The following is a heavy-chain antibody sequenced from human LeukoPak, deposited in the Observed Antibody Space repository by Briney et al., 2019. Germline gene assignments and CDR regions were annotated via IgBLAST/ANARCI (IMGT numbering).Heavy chain of an antibody. CDR2: INYSGDT. J-gene: IGHJ4*02. Sequence: PSETLSLTCTVSGGSISSSNYYWGWIRQPPGKGLEWIGSINYSGDTYSNPSLKSRLIISVDTSKNQFSLKLSPVTAADTAAYYCARVDIVVVPSAAFDFWGQGTLVTVSS. D-gene: IGHD2-2*03. CDR1: GGSISSSNYY. V-gene: IGHV4-39*01. CDR3: ARVDIVVVPSAAFDF.